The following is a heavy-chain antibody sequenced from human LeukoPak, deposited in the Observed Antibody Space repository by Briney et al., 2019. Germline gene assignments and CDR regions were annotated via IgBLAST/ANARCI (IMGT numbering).Heavy chain of an antibody. V-gene: IGHV1-18*01. D-gene: IGHD1-1*01. CDR3: ARDDGTYYYFDY. CDR2: ITSYNGNT. J-gene: IGHJ4*02. CDR1: GYTFINYG. Sequence: ASVTVSCTASGYTFINYGISWARQAPGQGLEWMGWITSYNGNTNYAQKLQGRVTMTTDTSTSTAYMELRSLRSDDTAVYYCARDDGTYYYFDYWGQGTPVTVSS.